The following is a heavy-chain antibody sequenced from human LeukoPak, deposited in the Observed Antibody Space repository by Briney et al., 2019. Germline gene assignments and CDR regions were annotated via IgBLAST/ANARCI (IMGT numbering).Heavy chain of an antibody. CDR3: SKDLGALGAFDI. CDR2: ISSGGSTI. D-gene: IGHD3-16*01. V-gene: IGHV3-48*03. CDR1: GFIFSSYE. J-gene: IGHJ3*02. Sequence: PGGSLRLSCAASGFIFSSYEMNWVRQAPGKGLEWVSYISSGGSTIYYADSVKGRFTISRDNAKNSLYLQMNNLRAEDTAVYYCSKDLGALGAFDIWGQGTMVTVSS.